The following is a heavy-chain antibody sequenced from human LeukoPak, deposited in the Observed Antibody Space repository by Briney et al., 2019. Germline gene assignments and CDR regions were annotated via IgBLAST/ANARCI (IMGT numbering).Heavy chain of an antibody. CDR2: IYYSGST. V-gene: IGHV4-59*12. CDR3: ARDGRAVATFDP. Sequence: SETLSLTCTVSGGSISSYYWSWIRQPAGKGLEGLGYIYYSGSTNYNPSLKSRVTISVDTSKNQFSLKLSSVTAADTAVYYCARDGRAVATFDPWGQGTLVTVSS. J-gene: IGHJ5*02. D-gene: IGHD6-19*01. CDR1: GGSISSYY.